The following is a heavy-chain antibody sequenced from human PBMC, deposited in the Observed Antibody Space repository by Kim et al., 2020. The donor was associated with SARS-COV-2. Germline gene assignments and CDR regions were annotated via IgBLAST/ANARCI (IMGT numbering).Heavy chain of an antibody. J-gene: IGHJ3*02. Sequence: SETLSLTCAVYGGSFSGYYWSWIRQPPGKGLEWIGEINHSGSTNYNPSLKSRVTISVDTSKNQFSLKLSSVTAADTAVYYCARSVGRYFDWFPLLGAFDIWGQGTMVTVSS. V-gene: IGHV4-34*01. CDR3: ARSVGRYFDWFPLLGAFDI. D-gene: IGHD3-9*01. CDR2: INHSGST. CDR1: GGSFSGYY.